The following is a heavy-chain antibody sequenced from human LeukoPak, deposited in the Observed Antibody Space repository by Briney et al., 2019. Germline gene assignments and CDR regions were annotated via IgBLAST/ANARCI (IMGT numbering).Heavy chain of an antibody. CDR1: GFIFSNYW. J-gene: IGHJ3*01. Sequence: PGGSLRLSCAASGFIFSNYWMTWVRQVPGMGLEWVANIKQDGSGKYYVDSVKGRFTISRDNAKNSLYLQMNSLRVEDTAIYYCATVGAVTDGAFDVWGQGTMVTVSS. V-gene: IGHV3-7*01. D-gene: IGHD4-17*01. CDR3: ATVGAVTDGAFDV. CDR2: IKQDGSGK.